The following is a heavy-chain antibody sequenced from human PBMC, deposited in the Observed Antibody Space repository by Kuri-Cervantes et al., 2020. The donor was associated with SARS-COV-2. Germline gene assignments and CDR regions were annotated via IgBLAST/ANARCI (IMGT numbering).Heavy chain of an antibody. Sequence: GGSLRLSCAASGFTFSSYAMHWVRQAPGKGLEWVAVISYDGSNKYYADSVKGRFTISRDNSKNTLYLQMNSLRAEDTAVYYCATNLVPAAMPLDYWGQGTLVTVSS. CDR2: ISYDGSNK. V-gene: IGHV3-30-3*01. CDR3: ATNLVPAAMPLDY. J-gene: IGHJ4*02. D-gene: IGHD2-2*01. CDR1: GFTFSSYA.